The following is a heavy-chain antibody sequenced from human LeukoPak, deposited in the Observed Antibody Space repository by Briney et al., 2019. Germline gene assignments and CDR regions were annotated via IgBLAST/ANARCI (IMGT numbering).Heavy chain of an antibody. CDR1: GGSMSSSGYY. Sequence: SETLSLTCTVSGGSMSSSGYYRGWIRQPPGKGLEWIGSLYYSGYIYYNPSLKSRVAISVDKSKNQFSLRLNSVTAADMAVYYCARHDLWGQGTLVTVAS. CDR2: LYYSGYI. V-gene: IGHV4-39*01. J-gene: IGHJ4*02. CDR3: ARHDL.